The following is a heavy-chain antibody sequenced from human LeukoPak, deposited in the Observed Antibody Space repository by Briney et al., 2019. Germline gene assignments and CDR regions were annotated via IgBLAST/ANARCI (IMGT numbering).Heavy chain of an antibody. V-gene: IGHV5-51*01. Sequence: GESLKISCKGSGYSFTSNWIGWVRQMPGKGLEWMGIIFPGDSDTRYNPSFQGQVTISADKSISAAYLQWSSLKASDTAMYYCAILRDGYNLYWGQGTLVTVSS. CDR1: GYSFTSNW. J-gene: IGHJ4*02. CDR2: IFPGDSDT. D-gene: IGHD5-24*01. CDR3: AILRDGYNLY.